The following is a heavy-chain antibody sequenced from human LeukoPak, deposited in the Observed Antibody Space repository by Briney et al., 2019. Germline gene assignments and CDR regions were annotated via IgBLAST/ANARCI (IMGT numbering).Heavy chain of an antibody. V-gene: IGHV4-38-2*01. CDR3: ARYDSRGSGSTQLEY. D-gene: IGHD3-3*01. CDR2: IFRGGST. Sequence: AETLSLTCAVSGYSISIAYYWGWIRQPPGKGLEWIGRIFRGGSTSYNPSLMSRLTMPMDTSKNQFSLQLTSVTAADTAVYYCARYDSRGSGSTQLEYWGQGILVTISS. J-gene: IGHJ4*02. CDR1: GYSISIAYY.